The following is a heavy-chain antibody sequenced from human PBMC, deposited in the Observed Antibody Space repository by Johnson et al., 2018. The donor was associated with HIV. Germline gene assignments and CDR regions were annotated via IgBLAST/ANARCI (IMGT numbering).Heavy chain of an antibody. CDR2: INQDGSEM. CDR3: ARGRGALDI. Sequence: VHLVESGGGLVKPGGSLRLSCAGSGFTFSDHYMSWVRQAPGKGLEWVANINQDGSEMYYVDSVKGRFTISRDNANNSLYVQMNSLRAEDTAVYYCARGRGALDIWGQGTMVTVSS. J-gene: IGHJ3*02. CDR1: GFTFSDHY. V-gene: IGHV3-7*04. D-gene: IGHD3-16*01.